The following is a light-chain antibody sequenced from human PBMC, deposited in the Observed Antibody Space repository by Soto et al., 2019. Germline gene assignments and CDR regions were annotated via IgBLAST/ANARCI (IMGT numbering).Light chain of an antibody. V-gene: IGKV3-20*01. Sequence: IVLTQSPCRLSLSPGERASLSCRSSQSVSSSYLAWYQQKPGQAPRLLIYGASSRATGITDRFSGSGSGTDFTLTISRLEPEDFAVYYCQQYGSSPLTFGGGTKVDIK. CDR2: GAS. CDR3: QQYGSSPLT. J-gene: IGKJ4*01. CDR1: QSVSSSY.